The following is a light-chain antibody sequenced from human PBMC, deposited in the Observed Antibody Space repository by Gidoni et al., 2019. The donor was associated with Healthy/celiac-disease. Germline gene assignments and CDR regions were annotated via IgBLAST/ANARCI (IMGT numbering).Light chain of an antibody. CDR2: DVS. V-gene: IGLV2-14*01. CDR3: SSYTSSSTYV. Sequence: QSALTQPASVSGSPGQSITIPCTGTSSDVGGYNYVPWSQQHPGQAPELMIYDVSKRPSRVSNRFSGSKSGNTASLTISGLQAEDEADYYCSSYTSSSTYVFGTGTKVTVL. J-gene: IGLJ1*01. CDR1: SSDVGGYNY.